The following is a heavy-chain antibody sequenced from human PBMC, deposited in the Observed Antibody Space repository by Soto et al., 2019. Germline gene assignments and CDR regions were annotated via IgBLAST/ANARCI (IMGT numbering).Heavy chain of an antibody. CDR2: IYSGGQS. V-gene: IGHV3-53*01. Sequence: EVQLAESGGSLIQPGGSLRLSCAASGFSVSDNYMSWVRQAPGKGLEWVSVIYSGGQSFYADSVKGRFSTSRDNTMSTLLPQMSSLRAEDTAVSYGGHYYDTGDYLSYGMDVWGQGTTVTVS. J-gene: IGHJ6*02. CDR3: GHYYDTGDYLSYGMDV. CDR1: GFSVSDNY. D-gene: IGHD3-22*01.